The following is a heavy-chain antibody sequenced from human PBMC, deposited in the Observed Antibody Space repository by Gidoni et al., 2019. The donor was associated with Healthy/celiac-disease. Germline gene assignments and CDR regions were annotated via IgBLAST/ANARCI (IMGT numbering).Heavy chain of an antibody. D-gene: IGHD3-22*01. CDR1: GFTFSSYD. Sequence: EVQLVESGGGLVQPGGSLRLSCAASGFTFSSYDMHWVRQATGKGREWFSAIGTAGDTYYPGSVKGRFTISRENAKNSLYLQMNSLRAGDTAVYYCARGTYDSSGYFFDYWGQGTLVTVSS. V-gene: IGHV3-13*04. CDR3: ARGTYDSSGYFFDY. J-gene: IGHJ4*02. CDR2: IGTAGDT.